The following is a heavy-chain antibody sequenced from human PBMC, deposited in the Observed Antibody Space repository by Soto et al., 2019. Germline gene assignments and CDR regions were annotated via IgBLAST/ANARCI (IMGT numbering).Heavy chain of an antibody. V-gene: IGHV3-7*01. J-gene: IGHJ5*02. CDR1: GFTFSTYW. D-gene: IGHD6-13*01. CDR3: ARVPVKVAAGTAWLDP. Sequence: EVQVVESGGGLVQPGGSLRLSCAASGFTFSTYWMSWVRQAPGNVLEWVANIKEDGSEKYYVDSVKGRFTISRANAKNSLYLQMNSLRAEDTAVYYCARVPVKVAAGTAWLDPWGQGTLVTVSS. CDR2: IKEDGSEK.